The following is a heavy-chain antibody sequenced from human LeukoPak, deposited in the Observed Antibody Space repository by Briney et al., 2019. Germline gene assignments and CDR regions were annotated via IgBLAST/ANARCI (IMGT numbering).Heavy chain of an antibody. CDR3: ARVQGVAVAGYFDY. Sequence: GGSLRLSCAASGFSFITHAMSWVRQAPGKGLEWVSSLSSRSSYIYYADSVKGRFTISRDNAKNSLYLQMNSLRAEDTAVYYCARVQGVAVAGYFDYWGQGTLVTVSS. V-gene: IGHV3-21*01. CDR1: GFSFITHA. CDR2: LSSRSSYI. D-gene: IGHD6-19*01. J-gene: IGHJ4*02.